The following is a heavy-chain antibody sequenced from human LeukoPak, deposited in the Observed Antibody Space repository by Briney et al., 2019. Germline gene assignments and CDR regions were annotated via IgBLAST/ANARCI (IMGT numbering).Heavy chain of an antibody. CDR1: GYTFTGYY. V-gene: IGHV1-2*02. D-gene: IGHD3-3*01. CDR2: INPNGGGT. J-gene: IGHJ5*02. CDR3: ARNIRSSDFWSGSISWFDP. Sequence: ASVKVSCKASGYTFTGYYIHWVRQAPGQGLEWMGWINPNGGGTTYAQKFQGRLTMTRDTSISTAYMDLSRLTSYDTAVYYCARNIRSSDFWSGSISWFDPWGQGTLVTVSS.